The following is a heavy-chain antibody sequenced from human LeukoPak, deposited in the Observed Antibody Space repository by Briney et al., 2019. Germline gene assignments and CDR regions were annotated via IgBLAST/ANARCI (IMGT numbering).Heavy chain of an antibody. CDR1: GGSFSGYY. D-gene: IGHD3-22*01. V-gene: IGHV4-34*01. CDR3: AREHYDSISYYFDS. J-gene: IGHJ4*02. Sequence: SETLSLTCAVYGGSFSGYYWSWLRQPPGKGLEWIGEINHSGSTNYNPSLKSRVTISVDTSKNQFSLKLSSVTAADTAVYYCAREHYDSISYYFDSWGQGTLVTVSS. CDR2: INHSGST.